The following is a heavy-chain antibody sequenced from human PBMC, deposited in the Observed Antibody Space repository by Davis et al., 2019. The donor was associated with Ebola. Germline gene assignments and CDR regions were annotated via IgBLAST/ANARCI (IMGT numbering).Heavy chain of an antibody. V-gene: IGHV1-58*01. CDR2: IVVGSGNT. Sequence: SVKVSCKASGFTFTSSAVQWVRQARGQRLEWIGWIVVGSGNTNYAQKFQERVTITRDMSTSTAYMELSSLRSEDTAVYYCAADSSTLYYYYYMDVWGKGTTVTVSS. CDR1: GFTFTSSA. J-gene: IGHJ6*03. CDR3: AADSSTLYYYYYMDV. D-gene: IGHD6-13*01.